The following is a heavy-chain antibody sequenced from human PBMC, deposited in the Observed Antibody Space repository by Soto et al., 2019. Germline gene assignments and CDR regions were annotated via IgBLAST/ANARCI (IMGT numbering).Heavy chain of an antibody. Sequence: ASVKVSCKASGGTFSNHAISWVRQAPGQGLEWVGGIIPMFPTADYAQRFQGRVAITADDSTTTVYMELSGLRSEDTAMYYCARDDATYCGGDCYRYFYYGMDVWGQGTTVTVSS. CDR1: GGTFSNHA. J-gene: IGHJ6*02. CDR2: IIPMFPTA. D-gene: IGHD2-21*02. CDR3: ARDDATYCGGDCYRYFYYGMDV. V-gene: IGHV1-69*13.